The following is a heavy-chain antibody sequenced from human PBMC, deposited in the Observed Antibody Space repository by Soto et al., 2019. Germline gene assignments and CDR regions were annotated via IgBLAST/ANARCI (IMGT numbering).Heavy chain of an antibody. CDR1: GYTFNTFG. CDR3: ASLDTARIQIAGY. CDR2: ISGDNGKR. Sequence: ASVKVSCKASGYTFNTFGISLVRQAPGQGPEWMGCISGDNGKRDYSRKLQGRITLTTDPFTETSNMELNSLTVEDTAIYYCASLDTARIQIAGYWGQGIQVTVSS. V-gene: IGHV1-18*01. D-gene: IGHD5-18*01. J-gene: IGHJ4*02.